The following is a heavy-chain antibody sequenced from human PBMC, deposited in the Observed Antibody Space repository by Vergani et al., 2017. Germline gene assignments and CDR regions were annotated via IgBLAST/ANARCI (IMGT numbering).Heavy chain of an antibody. J-gene: IGHJ6*02. CDR1: GFTFGDYA. CDR3: TRDLLWFGELLYPGGMDV. CDR2: IRSKAYGGTT. Sequence: EVQLVESGGGLVQPGRSLRLSCTASGFTFGDYAMSWFRQAPGQGLEWVGFIRSKAYGGTTEYAASVKGRFTISRDDSKSIAYLQMNSLKTEDTAVYYCTRDLLWFGELLYPGGMDVWGQGTTVTVSS. D-gene: IGHD3-10*01. V-gene: IGHV3-49*03.